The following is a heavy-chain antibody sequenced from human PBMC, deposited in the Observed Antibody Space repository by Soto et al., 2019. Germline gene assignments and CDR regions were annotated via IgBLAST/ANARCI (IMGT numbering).Heavy chain of an antibody. J-gene: IGHJ4*02. D-gene: IGHD4-17*01. CDR3: ARSGSTVTSDVDY. Sequence: VQLVESAGGLVKPGGSLRLSCAASGFTFSSYSMNWVRQAPGKGLEWVSSISSSSSYIYYADSVKGRFTISRDNAKNSLYLQMNSLRAEDTAVYYCARSGSTVTSDVDYWGQGTLVTVSS. V-gene: IGHV3-21*01. CDR2: ISSSSSYI. CDR1: GFTFSSYS.